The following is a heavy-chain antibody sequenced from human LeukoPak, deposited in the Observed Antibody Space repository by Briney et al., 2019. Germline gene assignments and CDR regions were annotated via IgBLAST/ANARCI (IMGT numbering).Heavy chain of an antibody. CDR1: GFTVSSNY. J-gene: IGHJ4*02. Sequence: GGSLRLSCAASGFTVSSNYMSWVRQAPGKGLEWVSVIYSGGSTYYADSVKGRFTISRDNSKNTLYLQMNSLRAEDTAVYYCAIDYYDSSGYYSGMNYWGQGTLVTVSS. D-gene: IGHD3-22*01. V-gene: IGHV3-66*01. CDR3: AIDYYDSSGYYSGMNY. CDR2: IYSGGST.